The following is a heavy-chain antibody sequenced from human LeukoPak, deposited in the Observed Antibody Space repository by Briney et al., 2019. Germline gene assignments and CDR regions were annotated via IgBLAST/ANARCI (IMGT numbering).Heavy chain of an antibody. D-gene: IGHD3-10*02. J-gene: IGHJ4*02. Sequence: ASVKVSCKASGHTFTGYYVYWVRQAPGQGLEWMGWMNPNVGGANFPQKFQGRVTVTSDPAISAAYMELRRLRSDDTAVYYCARGVFVESLESWGQGTLVTVSS. V-gene: IGHV1-2*02. CDR2: MNPNVGGA. CDR1: GHTFTGYY. CDR3: ARGVFVESLES.